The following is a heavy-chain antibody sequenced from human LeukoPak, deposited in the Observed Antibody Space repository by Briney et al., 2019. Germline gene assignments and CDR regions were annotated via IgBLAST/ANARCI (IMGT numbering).Heavy chain of an antibody. V-gene: IGHV3-7*01. D-gene: IGHD3-10*01. CDR3: AKAMVRGVSLRYFDY. J-gene: IGHJ4*02. CDR1: GFTFSSYG. CDR2: INRDGSER. Sequence: GGSLRLSCAASGFTFSSYGMNWVRQAPGKGLEWVANINRDGSERYYVDSVKGRFTISRDDAKSSLYLQMNSLRAEDTAVYYCAKAMVRGVSLRYFDYWGQGTLVTVSS.